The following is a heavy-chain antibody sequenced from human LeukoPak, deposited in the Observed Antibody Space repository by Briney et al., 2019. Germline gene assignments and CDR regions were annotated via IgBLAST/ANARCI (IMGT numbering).Heavy chain of an antibody. V-gene: IGHV3-30*02. CDR3: ARFWVSCSSDSCAAY. CDR1: GFAFNTFG. Sequence: GGSLRLSCAASGFAFNTFGMHWVRQAPGKGLEWVAFIRYDGSNKFYADYVKGGFTIFRDNSKNTLDLQLSSLRAEDTAVYYCARFWVSCSSDSCAAYWGQGTLVTVSS. D-gene: IGHD2-15*01. CDR2: IRYDGSNK. J-gene: IGHJ4*02.